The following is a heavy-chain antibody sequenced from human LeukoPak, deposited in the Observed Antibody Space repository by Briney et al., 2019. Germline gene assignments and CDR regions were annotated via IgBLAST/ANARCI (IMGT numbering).Heavy chain of an antibody. Sequence: ASVKVSCKVSGYTLTELSMHWVRQAPGKGLEWMGGFDPEDGETIYAQKFQGRVTMTEDTSTSTAYMELRSLRSDDTAVYYCARVEWLRFPSYFDYWGQGTLVTVSS. D-gene: IGHD5-12*01. V-gene: IGHV1-24*01. CDR3: ARVEWLRFPSYFDY. CDR1: GYTLTELS. CDR2: FDPEDGET. J-gene: IGHJ4*02.